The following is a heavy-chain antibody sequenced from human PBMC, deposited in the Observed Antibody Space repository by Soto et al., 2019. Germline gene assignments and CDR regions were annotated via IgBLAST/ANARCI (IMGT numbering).Heavy chain of an antibody. CDR2: IYYSGST. D-gene: IGHD6-13*01. J-gene: IGHJ4*02. V-gene: IGHV4-59*08. CDR3: ARLNVDIEIYSSSWYYFDY. CDR1: GGSISSYY. Sequence: SETLSLTCTVSGGSISSYYWSWIRQPPGKGLEWIGYIYYSGSTNYNPSLKSRVTISVDTSKNQFSLKLSSVTAADTAVYYCARLNVDIEIYSSSWYYFDYWGQGTLVTVSS.